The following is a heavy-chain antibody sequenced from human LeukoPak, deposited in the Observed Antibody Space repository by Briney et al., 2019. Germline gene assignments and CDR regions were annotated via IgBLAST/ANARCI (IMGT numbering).Heavy chain of an antibody. V-gene: IGHV4-39*07. CDR2: IYYTGNT. CDR1: GDSITGYY. CDR3: ARVTSGSYLDY. Sequence: SETLSLTCSVSGDSITGYYWGWIRQPPGKGLEWIGNIYYTGNTYYNSSLKSRVTISLDKSKNQFSLKLSSVTAADTAVYYCARVTSGSYLDYWGQGTLVTVSS. J-gene: IGHJ4*02. D-gene: IGHD1-26*01.